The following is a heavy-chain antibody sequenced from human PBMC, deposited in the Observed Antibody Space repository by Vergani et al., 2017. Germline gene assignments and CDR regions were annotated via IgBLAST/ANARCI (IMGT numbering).Heavy chain of an antibody. J-gene: IGHJ1*01. CDR2: IDNSGRSI. D-gene: IGHD3-16*01. V-gene: IGHV3-23*01. CDR1: GFPFSTYA. CDR3: AKGRASLDLWGEHFQH. Sequence: EVHLLESGGGLRQPGGSLKLSCAASGFPFSTYAMSWVRQVPGKGLEWVATIDNSGRSIYYTDSVKGRFTISRDNSKSTLFLQMNSLSAEDTSLYYCAKGRASLDLWGEHFQHWGRGTLVTVSS.